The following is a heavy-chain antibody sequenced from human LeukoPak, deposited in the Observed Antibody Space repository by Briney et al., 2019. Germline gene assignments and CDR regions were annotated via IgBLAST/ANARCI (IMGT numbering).Heavy chain of an antibody. Sequence: ASVKVSCKASGYTFTGYYMHWVRQAPGQGLEWMGWISPNSGGTNYAQKFQGRVTMTRDTSISTAYMELSRLRSDDTAVYYCATQKYSSGWSFDYWGQGTLVTVSS. V-gene: IGHV1-2*02. J-gene: IGHJ4*02. CDR2: ISPNSGGT. D-gene: IGHD6-19*01. CDR1: GYTFTGYY. CDR3: ATQKYSSGWSFDY.